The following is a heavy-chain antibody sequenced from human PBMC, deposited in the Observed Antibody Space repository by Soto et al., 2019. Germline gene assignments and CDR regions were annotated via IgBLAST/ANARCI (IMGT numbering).Heavy chain of an antibody. CDR3: AKGDPYNILTGYNYFDY. Sequence: LRLSCAASGFTFSMFAMSWVRQAPGKGLEWVSAISGSGGSTYYADSVKGRVTISRDNSKNTLYLQMDSLRAEDTAMYYCAKGDPYNILTGYNYFDYWGQGALVTVSS. J-gene: IGHJ4*02. CDR1: GFTFSMFA. V-gene: IGHV3-23*01. CDR2: ISGSGGST. D-gene: IGHD3-9*01.